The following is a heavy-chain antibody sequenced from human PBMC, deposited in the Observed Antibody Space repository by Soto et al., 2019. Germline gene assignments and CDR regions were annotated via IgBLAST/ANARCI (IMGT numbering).Heavy chain of an antibody. D-gene: IGHD3-10*01. V-gene: IGHV4-4*02. CDR1: GGSMSSSNW. Sequence: PSETLSLTCAVSGGSMSSSNWWSWVRQPPGKGLEWIGEIYHSGSTNYNPSLKSRVTISVDKSKNQFSLKLSSVTAADTAVYYCARMGIRYYYGSGSPSDLYYYYYGMDVWGQGTTVTVSS. CDR3: ARMGIRYYYGSGSPSDLYYYYYGMDV. CDR2: IYHSGST. J-gene: IGHJ6*02.